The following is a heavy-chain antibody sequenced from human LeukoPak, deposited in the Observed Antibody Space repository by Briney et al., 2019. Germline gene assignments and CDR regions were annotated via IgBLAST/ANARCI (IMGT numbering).Heavy chain of an antibody. CDR3: ARPGWGARQYYMDV. D-gene: IGHD3-16*01. CDR1: GFTFDDYA. V-gene: IGHV3-9*01. Sequence: PGGSLRLSCAASGFTFDDYAMHWVRQAPGKGLEWVSGISWNSGSIGYADSVKGRFTISRDNAKNSLYLQMNSLRAEDTAVYYCARPGWGARQYYMDVWGKGTTVTVSS. CDR2: ISWNSGSI. J-gene: IGHJ6*03.